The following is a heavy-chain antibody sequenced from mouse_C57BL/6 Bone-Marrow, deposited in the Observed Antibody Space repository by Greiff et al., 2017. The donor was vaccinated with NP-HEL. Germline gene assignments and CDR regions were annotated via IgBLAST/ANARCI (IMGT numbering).Heavy chain of an antibody. D-gene: IGHD1-1*01. Sequence: QVQLQQPGAELVKPGASVKLSCKASGYTFTSYWMHWVKQRPGQGLEWIGMIHPNSGSTNYNEKFKSKATLTVDKSSSTAYMQLSSLTSEDSAVYYCARGGFYDGSPAWFAYWGQGTLVTVSA. CDR1: GYTFTSYW. J-gene: IGHJ3*01. CDR3: ARGGFYDGSPAWFAY. CDR2: IHPNSGST. V-gene: IGHV1-64*01.